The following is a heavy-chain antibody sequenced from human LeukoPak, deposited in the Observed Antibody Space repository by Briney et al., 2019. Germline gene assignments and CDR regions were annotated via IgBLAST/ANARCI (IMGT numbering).Heavy chain of an antibody. D-gene: IGHD2-2*01. CDR1: GFTFSTYA. Sequence: GGSLRLSCAASGFTFSTYAMSWVRQAAGKGLEWVSLISGSGGGTYYADSVKGRFTISRDNSKNTLYLQLNSLRAEDTAVYYCAKARRVVVPAAMSRYYFDYWGQGTLVTVSS. CDR3: AKARRVVVPAAMSRYYFDY. J-gene: IGHJ4*02. V-gene: IGHV3-23*01. CDR2: ISGSGGGT.